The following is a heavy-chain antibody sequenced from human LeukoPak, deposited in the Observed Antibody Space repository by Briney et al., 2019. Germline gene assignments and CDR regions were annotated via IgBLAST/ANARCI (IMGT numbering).Heavy chain of an antibody. CDR3: ARESTTVTTEEYFQH. Sequence: PGGSLRLSCAASGFTFSSYAMHWVRQAPGKGLEWVAVISYDGSNKYYADSVKGRFTISRDNSKNTLYLQMNSLRAEDTAVYYCARESTTVTTEEYFQHWGQGTLVTVSS. J-gene: IGHJ1*01. V-gene: IGHV3-30*04. CDR2: ISYDGSNK. CDR1: GFTFSSYA. D-gene: IGHD4-17*01.